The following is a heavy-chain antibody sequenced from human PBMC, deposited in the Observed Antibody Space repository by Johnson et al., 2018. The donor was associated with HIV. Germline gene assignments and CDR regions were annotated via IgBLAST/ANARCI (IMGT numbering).Heavy chain of an antibody. CDR1: GFTFSSYA. Sequence: QVQLVESGGGVVRPGGSLRLSCAASGFTFSSYAMHWVRQAPGKGLEWVAVISYDGGNKYYADSVTGRFTILRDHSENTLYLQMNSLISEDTAVYYCAKDAWGAVTDSLDVWGQGTMVTVSS. V-gene: IGHV3-30-3*01. CDR2: ISYDGGNK. J-gene: IGHJ3*01. D-gene: IGHD4-17*01. CDR3: AKDAWGAVTDSLDV.